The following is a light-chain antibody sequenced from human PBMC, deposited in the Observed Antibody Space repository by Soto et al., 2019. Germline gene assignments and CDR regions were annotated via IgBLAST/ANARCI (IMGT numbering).Light chain of an antibody. Sequence: DIQMTQSPSSLSASVGDRVTITCRASQSISRNLNWYQHKPGKTPKLLIYAASSLQNGVPSRFSGGGSGTDFTLSISRLQPEDFGTYYCKQSYTTASITFGQGTRLEIK. CDR2: AAS. V-gene: IGKV1-39*01. CDR1: QSISRN. J-gene: IGKJ5*01. CDR3: KQSYTTASIT.